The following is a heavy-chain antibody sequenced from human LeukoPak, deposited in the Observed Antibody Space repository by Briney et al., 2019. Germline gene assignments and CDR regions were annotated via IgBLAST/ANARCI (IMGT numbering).Heavy chain of an antibody. CDR1: GFTFRRYW. V-gene: IGHV3-74*01. CDR3: ARGDETDYYDRSGYYHYFDY. J-gene: IGHJ4*02. CDR2: INSAGSHT. Sequence: GGSLRLSCAASGFTFRRYWMHWVRQAPGKGVVWVSPINSAGSHTSYADSVKGRFTISRDNAKNTLYLQMYSLRAEDTAVYYCARGDETDYYDRSGYYHYFDYWGQGTLVTVSS. D-gene: IGHD3-22*01.